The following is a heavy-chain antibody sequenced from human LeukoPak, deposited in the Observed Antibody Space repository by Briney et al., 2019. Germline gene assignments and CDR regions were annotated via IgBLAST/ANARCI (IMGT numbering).Heavy chain of an antibody. D-gene: IGHD4-17*01. CDR2: INNRGSST. CDR1: GFTFISYT. CDR3: AKERQTGDYFTSDY. V-gene: IGHV3-23*01. Sequence: GSLRLSCAASGFTFISYTMSWVRQAPGEGLEWLSAINNRGSSTYYAGSVKDRFTISRDNSENTLYLQMNSLTVDDTAVYFCAKERQTGDYFTSDYWGQGTLVTVSS. J-gene: IGHJ4*02.